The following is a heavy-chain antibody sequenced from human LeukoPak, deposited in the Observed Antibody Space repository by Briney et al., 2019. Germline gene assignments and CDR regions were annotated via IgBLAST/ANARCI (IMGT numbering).Heavy chain of an antibody. J-gene: IGHJ6*02. CDR1: GFTFSSYA. D-gene: IGHD2/OR15-2a*01. CDR3: ASLQNVPSYYYYYVMDV. V-gene: IGHV3-23*01. Sequence: GGSLRLSCAASGFTFSSYAMSWVRQARGKGLEWVSAISGSGGSTYYADSVKGRFTISRDNAKNTLFLQMNSLRAEDTAVYYCASLQNVPSYYYYYVMDVWGQGTTVTVSS. CDR2: ISGSGGST.